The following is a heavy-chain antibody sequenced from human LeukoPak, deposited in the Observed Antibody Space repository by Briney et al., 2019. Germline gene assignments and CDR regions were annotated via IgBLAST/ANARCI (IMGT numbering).Heavy chain of an antibody. D-gene: IGHD6-19*01. Sequence: PSETLSLTCTVSGGSISSSSYYWGWIRQPPGKGLEWIGSIYYSGSTYYNPSLKSRVTISVDTSKNQFSLKLTSVTAADTAVYYCAREVTVSVWRWFDPWGQGTLVTVSS. V-gene: IGHV4-39*07. CDR2: IYYSGST. CDR3: AREVTVSVWRWFDP. J-gene: IGHJ5*02. CDR1: GGSISSSSYY.